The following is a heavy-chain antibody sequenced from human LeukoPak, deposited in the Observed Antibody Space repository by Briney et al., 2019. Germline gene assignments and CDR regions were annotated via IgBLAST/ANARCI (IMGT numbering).Heavy chain of an antibody. CDR2: IYYSGST. CDR1: GGSISSGDYY. D-gene: IGHD3-10*01. Sequence: SETLSLTCTVSGGSISSGDYYWSWIRQPPGMGLEWIGYIYYSGSTYYNPSLKSRVTISVDTSKNQFSLKLSSVTAADTAVYYCARGQRETYYYGSGSYANGLDPWGQGTLVTVSS. J-gene: IGHJ5*02. CDR3: ARGQRETYYYGSGSYANGLDP. V-gene: IGHV4-30-4*01.